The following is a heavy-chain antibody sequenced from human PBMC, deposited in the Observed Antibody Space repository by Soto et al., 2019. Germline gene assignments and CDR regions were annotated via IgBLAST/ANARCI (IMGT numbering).Heavy chain of an antibody. Sequence: SETLSLTCAVYGGSFSGYYWSWIRQPPGKGLEWIGEINHSGSTSYNPSLKSRVTISVDTSKNQFSLKLSSVTAADTAVYYCARSGIYDFWSGYYNWFDPWGQGTLVTVSS. V-gene: IGHV4-34*01. CDR2: INHSGST. D-gene: IGHD3-3*01. CDR1: GGSFSGYY. J-gene: IGHJ5*02. CDR3: ARSGIYDFWSGYYNWFDP.